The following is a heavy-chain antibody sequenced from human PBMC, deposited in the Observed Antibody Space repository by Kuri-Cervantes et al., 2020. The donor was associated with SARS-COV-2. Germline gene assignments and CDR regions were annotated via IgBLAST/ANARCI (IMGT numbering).Heavy chain of an antibody. V-gene: IGHV4-61*01. J-gene: IGHJ3*02. CDR3: ARQPTRRYCSGGSCYRRKDAFDI. Sequence: SETLSLTCTVSGGSVSSGSYYWSWIRQPPGKGLEWIGYIYYSGSTNYNPSLKSRVTISVDTSKNQFSLKLSSVTAADTAVYYCARQPTRRYCSGGSCYRRKDAFDIWGQGTMVTVSS. CDR2: IYYSGST. D-gene: IGHD2-15*01. CDR1: GGSVSSGSYY.